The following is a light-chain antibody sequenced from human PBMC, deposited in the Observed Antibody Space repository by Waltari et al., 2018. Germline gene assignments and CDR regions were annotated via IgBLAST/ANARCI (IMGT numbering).Light chain of an antibody. CDR2: DVS. V-gene: IGLV2-11*01. Sequence: QSALTQPRSVSGSPGQSVTISCTGTSSDVGYYNNLPWYQQYPGKAPKLIIYDVSKRPSGVPDRFSGSKSGNTASLTISGLQTEDEADYYCCSYAGSYTYVFGTGTKVTVL. CDR1: SSDVGYYNN. J-gene: IGLJ1*01. CDR3: CSYAGSYTYV.